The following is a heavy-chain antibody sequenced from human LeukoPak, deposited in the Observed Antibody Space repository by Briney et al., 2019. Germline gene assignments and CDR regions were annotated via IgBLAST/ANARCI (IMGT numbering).Heavy chain of an antibody. J-gene: IGHJ3*02. D-gene: IGHD3-22*01. CDR3: AREPTYYYDSSGYYYKAFDI. CDR1: GGSFSGYY. Sequence: MSSETLSLTCAVYGGSFSGYYWSWIRQPPGKGLEWIGEINHSGSTNYNPSLKSRVTISVDTSKNQFSLKLSSVTAADTAVYYCAREPTYYYDSSGYYYKAFDIWGQGTMVTVSS. CDR2: INHSGST. V-gene: IGHV4-34*01.